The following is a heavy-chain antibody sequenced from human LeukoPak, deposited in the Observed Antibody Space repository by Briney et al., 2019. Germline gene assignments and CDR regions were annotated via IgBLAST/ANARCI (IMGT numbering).Heavy chain of an antibody. CDR1: EFVFSSYV. J-gene: IGHJ6*03. D-gene: IGHD3-10*01. CDR3: AKAGGKGEYYYGSGSYYMDV. Sequence: PGGSLRLSCAASEFVFSSYVMSWVRQAPGKGLEWVSSISGSGDVTYYADSVKGRFTISRDNSKNTLYLQMNSLRAEDTAVYYCAKAGGKGEYYYGSGSYYMDVWGKGTTVTVSS. V-gene: IGHV3-23*01. CDR2: ISGSGDVT.